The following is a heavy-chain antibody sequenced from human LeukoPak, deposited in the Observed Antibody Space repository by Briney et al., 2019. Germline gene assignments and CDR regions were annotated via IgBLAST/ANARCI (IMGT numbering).Heavy chain of an antibody. Sequence: SETLSLTCALSGGSISSGGYSWSWIRQPPGKGLEWIGYIYHSGSTYYNPSLKSRVTISVDRSKNQFSLKLSSVTAADTAVYYCASTTVTNSRDYWGQGTLVTVSS. CDR1: GGSISSGGYS. CDR2: IYHSGST. CDR3: ASTTVTNSRDY. V-gene: IGHV4-30-2*01. J-gene: IGHJ4*02. D-gene: IGHD4-17*01.